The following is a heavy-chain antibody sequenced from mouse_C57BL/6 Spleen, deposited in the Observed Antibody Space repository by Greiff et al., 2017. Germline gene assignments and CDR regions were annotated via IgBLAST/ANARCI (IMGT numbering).Heavy chain of an antibody. Sequence: QVQLQQPGAELVKPGASVKMSCKASGYTFTSYWITWVKQRPGQGLEWIGDIYPGSGSPNYNEKFKSKATLTVDTSSSTAYMQLSSLTSEDSAVYYCAREESNYVNYDAMDYWGQGTSVTVSS. CDR1: GYTFTSYW. V-gene: IGHV1-55*01. CDR2: IYPGSGSP. J-gene: IGHJ4*01. D-gene: IGHD2-5*01. CDR3: AREESNYVNYDAMDY.